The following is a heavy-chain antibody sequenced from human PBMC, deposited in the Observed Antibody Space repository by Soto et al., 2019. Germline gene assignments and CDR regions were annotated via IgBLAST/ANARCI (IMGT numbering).Heavy chain of an antibody. CDR3: AKSQEIGTHFFDS. CDR2: IGTAGDT. CDR1: GFTFSVFD. D-gene: IGHD6-13*01. V-gene: IGHV3-13*01. Sequence: GGSLRLSCEASGFTFSVFDMHWVRQPTGKGLEWVSSIGTAGDTHYAVSVKGRFTISRDNAMNSLSLQMNSLRAGDMAVYFCAKSQEIGTHFFDSWGQGTQVTVSS. J-gene: IGHJ4*02.